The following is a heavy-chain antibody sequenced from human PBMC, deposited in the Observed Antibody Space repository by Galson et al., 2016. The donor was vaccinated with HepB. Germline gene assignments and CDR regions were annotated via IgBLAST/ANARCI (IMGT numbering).Heavy chain of an antibody. CDR3: ARGLRGRFRELSAPDY. D-gene: IGHD3-10*01. CDR1: GGSISSGGYY. V-gene: IGHV4-31*11. J-gene: IGHJ4*02. Sequence: TLSLTCAVYGGSISSGGYYWSWIRQHPGKGLEWIGYIYYSGSTYYNPSLKSRVIMSVDTSKNQFSLRLSSVTAAGTAVYYCARGLRGRFRELSAPDYWGQGTLVTVSS. CDR2: IYYSGST.